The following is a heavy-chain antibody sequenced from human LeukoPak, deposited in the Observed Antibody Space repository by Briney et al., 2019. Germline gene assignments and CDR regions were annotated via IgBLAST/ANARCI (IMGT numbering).Heavy chain of an antibody. CDR3: AKDSAPLWPHLDY. CDR1: GFTFSSYG. D-gene: IGHD2-21*01. Sequence: GGSLRLSCAASGFTFSSYGMHWVRQAPGKGLEWVAVISHDGSNKYYADSVKGRFTISRDNSKNTLYLQMNSLRAEDTAVYYCAKDSAPLWPHLDYWGQGTLVTVSS. CDR2: ISHDGSNK. V-gene: IGHV3-30*18. J-gene: IGHJ4*02.